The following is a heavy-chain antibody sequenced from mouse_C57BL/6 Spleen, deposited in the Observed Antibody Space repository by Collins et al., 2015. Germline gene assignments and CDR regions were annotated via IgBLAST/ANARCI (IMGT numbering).Heavy chain of an antibody. CDR2: IDPETGGT. Sequence: QVQLQQSGAELVRPGASVTLSCKASGYTFTDYEMHWVKQTPVHGLEWIGAIDPETGGTAYNQKFKGKAILTADKSSSTAYMELRSLTSEDSAVYYCTRRYSNYGFAYWGQGTLVTVSA. CDR3: TRRYSNYGFAY. V-gene: IGHV1-15*01. J-gene: IGHJ3*01. CDR1: GYTFTDYE. D-gene: IGHD2-5*01.